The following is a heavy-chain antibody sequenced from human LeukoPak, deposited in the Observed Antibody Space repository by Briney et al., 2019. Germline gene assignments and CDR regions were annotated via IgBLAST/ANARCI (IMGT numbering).Heavy chain of an antibody. CDR3: AKARDYYDGSGYYSGPFDY. CDR2: INSDGSST. CDR1: GFTFSSYW. D-gene: IGHD3-22*01. Sequence: GGSLRLSCAASGFTFSSYWMHWVRQAPGKGLGWVSRINSDGSSTSYADSVKGRFTISRDKSKNTLYLQMNSLRAEDTAVYYCAKARDYYDGSGYYSGPFDYWGQGTLVTVSS. V-gene: IGHV3-74*01. J-gene: IGHJ4*02.